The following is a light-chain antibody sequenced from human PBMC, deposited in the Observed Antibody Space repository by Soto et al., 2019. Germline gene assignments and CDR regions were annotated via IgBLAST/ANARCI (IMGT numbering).Light chain of an antibody. CDR1: QSVSSN. V-gene: IGKV3-15*01. Sequence: EIVMTQSPATLSVSPGERATLSCRASQSVSSNLAWYQQKPGQAPRLLIYGASTRATGIPARFSGSGSGTEFTLTIRSLQSEDFAVYYCQQYNNWPQRGPFGQGTKVEIK. CDR2: GAS. CDR3: QQYNNWPQRGP. J-gene: IGKJ1*01.